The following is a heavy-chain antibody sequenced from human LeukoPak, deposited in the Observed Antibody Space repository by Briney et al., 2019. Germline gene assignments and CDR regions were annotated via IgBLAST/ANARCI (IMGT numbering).Heavy chain of an antibody. J-gene: IGHJ4*02. D-gene: IGHD1-1*01. V-gene: IGHV1-24*01. Sequence: ASVKVSCKVSGYTLTELSMHWVRQAPGKGLEWMGGFDPEDGETIYAQNFQGRVTMTRDTSISTAYMELSRLRSDDTAVYYCAREGVDWNHSVYYFDYWGQGTLVTVSS. CDR3: AREGVDWNHSVYYFDY. CDR2: FDPEDGET. CDR1: GYTLTELS.